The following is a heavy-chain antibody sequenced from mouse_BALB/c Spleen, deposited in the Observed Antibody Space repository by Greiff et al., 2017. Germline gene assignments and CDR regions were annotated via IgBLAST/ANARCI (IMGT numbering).Heavy chain of an antibody. CDR2: ISSGGST. J-gene: IGHJ3*01. CDR1: GFTFSSYA. CDR3: ARGLYDYDGAY. Sequence: DVKLVESGGGLVKPGGSLKLSCAASGFTFSSYAMSWVRQTPEKRLEWVASISSGGSTYYPDSVKGRFTISRDNARNILYLQMSSLRSEDTAMYYCARGLYDYDGAYWGQGTLVTVSA. D-gene: IGHD2-4*01. V-gene: IGHV5-6-5*01.